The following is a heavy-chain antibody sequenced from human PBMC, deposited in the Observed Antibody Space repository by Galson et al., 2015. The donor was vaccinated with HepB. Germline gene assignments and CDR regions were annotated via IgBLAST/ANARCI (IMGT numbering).Heavy chain of an antibody. D-gene: IGHD3-9*01. CDR2: VSGSGGST. CDR3: AKAGVVRYYAILPGYYNIYYFDY. CDR1: GFTFSSYA. J-gene: IGHJ4*02. V-gene: IGHV3-23*01. Sequence: SLRLSCAAFGFTFSSYAMSWVRQAPGKGLEWVSTVSGSGGSTHYADSVKGRFTISRDNSKNTVYLQMNSLRAEDTAVYFCAKAGVVRYYAILPGYYNIYYFDYWGQGTLVTVSS.